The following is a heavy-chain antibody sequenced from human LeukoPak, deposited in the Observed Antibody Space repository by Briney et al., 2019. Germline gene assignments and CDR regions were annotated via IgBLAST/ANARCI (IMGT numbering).Heavy chain of an antibody. CDR1: GFTFSSYG. Sequence: PGGSLRLSCAASGFTFSSYGMHWVRQAPGKGLVWVSRIYTGGSSTNYADSVKGRFTISRDNAKNTLYLQMNSLRAEDTAVYYCARGASNRFDYWGQGTLVTVPS. D-gene: IGHD1-14*01. V-gene: IGHV3-74*01. J-gene: IGHJ4*02. CDR2: IYTGGSST. CDR3: ARGASNRFDY.